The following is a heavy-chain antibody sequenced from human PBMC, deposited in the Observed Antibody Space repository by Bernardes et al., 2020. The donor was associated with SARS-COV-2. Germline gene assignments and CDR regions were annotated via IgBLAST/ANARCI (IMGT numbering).Heavy chain of an antibody. CDR2: MNEDGSRI. J-gene: IGHJ6*02. D-gene: IGHD5-18*01. V-gene: IGHV3-74*01. CDR3: VKHVPPTHVDTAMVAAPYYGMDV. Sequence: GSLRLSCAASGFTLSSYWMHWVRQAPGKGLVWVARMNEDGSRIDYADSVRGRVTISRDSAKNTLYLQMNSLGVEDTALYKCVKHVPPTHVDTAMVAAPYYGMDVWGQGTTVTVSS. CDR1: GFTLSSYW.